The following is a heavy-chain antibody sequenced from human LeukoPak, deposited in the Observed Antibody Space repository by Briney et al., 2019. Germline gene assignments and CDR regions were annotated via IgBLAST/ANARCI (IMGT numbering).Heavy chain of an antibody. V-gene: IGHV4-39*07. Sequence: PSETLSLTCTVSGGSVRDSSFYWGWLRQPPGKGLEWIGDIYFTGSTYYNPSVKSRVTMSLDTSKNQVSLKLSSVTAADTAVYARRSVETVMARPFDNWGQGTLVIVSS. CDR2: IYFTGST. CDR1: GGSVRDSSFY. D-gene: IGHD5-18*01. CDR3: RSVETVMARPFDN. J-gene: IGHJ4*02.